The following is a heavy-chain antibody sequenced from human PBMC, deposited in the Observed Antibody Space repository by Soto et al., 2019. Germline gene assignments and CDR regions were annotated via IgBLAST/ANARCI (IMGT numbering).Heavy chain of an antibody. CDR1: GYTFTSYD. V-gene: IGHV1-8*01. J-gene: IGHJ6*02. Sequence: QVQLVQSGAEVKKPGASVKVSCKASGYTFTSYDINWVRQATGQGREWMGWMNPNSGNTGYAQKFQGRVTMTRNTSISTAYMELSSLRSEDTAVYYCARVLRYFDWLSNRNYYYYGMDVWGQGTTVTVSS. D-gene: IGHD3-9*01. CDR2: MNPNSGNT. CDR3: ARVLRYFDWLSNRNYYYYGMDV.